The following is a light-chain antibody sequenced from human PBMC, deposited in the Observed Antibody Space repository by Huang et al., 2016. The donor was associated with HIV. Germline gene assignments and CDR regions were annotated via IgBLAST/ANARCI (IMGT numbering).Light chain of an antibody. Sequence: EIVLPQSPGTLSLSPGERATLSCRASQSVNSNYLAWYQQKPGQAPRLLIYGASSRATGIPDRFSGSGSGKDCALTITRLETEDLAVYYCQKYGNYLESFGQGTNLEIK. CDR2: GAS. J-gene: IGKJ2*01. V-gene: IGKV3-20*01. CDR3: QKYGNYLES. CDR1: QSVNSNY.